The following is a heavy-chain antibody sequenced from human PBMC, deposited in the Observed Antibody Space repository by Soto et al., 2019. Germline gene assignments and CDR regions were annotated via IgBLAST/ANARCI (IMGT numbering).Heavy chain of an antibody. Sequence: QVQLVQSGAEVKKPGASVKVSCKASGYTFTSYDINWVRQATGQGLEWMGWMNPNSGNTGYDKKFQGGGTMTRTTPISTAYMELSSLRSEDTALYGWARERTGTTSMDVWGQGTTVTGSS. CDR1: GYTFTSYD. V-gene: IGHV1-8*01. CDR3: ARERTGTTSMDV. CDR2: MNPNSGNT. J-gene: IGHJ6*02. D-gene: IGHD1-1*01.